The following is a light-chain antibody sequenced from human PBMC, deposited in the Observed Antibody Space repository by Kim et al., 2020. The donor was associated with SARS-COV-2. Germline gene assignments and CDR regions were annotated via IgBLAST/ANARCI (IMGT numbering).Light chain of an antibody. J-gene: IGLJ2*01. V-gene: IGLV1-40*01. CDR3: QSYDSVLSGVV. Sequence: QSVLTQPPSVSGAPGQTVTISCSGTTSNLGANFDVHWYQQLPGTAPKLLIYDNTFRPSGVPDRFSASKSFTSASLAITGLQADDEAHYYCQSYDSVLSGVVFGGGTQLTVL. CDR1: TSNLGANFD. CDR2: DNT.